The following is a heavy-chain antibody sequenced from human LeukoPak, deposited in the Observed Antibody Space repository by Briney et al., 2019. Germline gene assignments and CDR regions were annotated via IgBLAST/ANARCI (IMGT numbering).Heavy chain of an antibody. J-gene: IGHJ4*02. V-gene: IGHV3-64D*06. D-gene: IGHD2-2*01. CDR2: ISSNGGST. Sequence: GGSLRLSCSASGFTFSSYAMHWVRQAPGKGLEYVSAISSNGGSTYYADSVKGRFTISGDNSKNTLYLQMSSLRAEDTAVYYCVRGSPRYCSSTSCYGGALDYWGQGTLVTVSS. CDR3: VRGSPRYCSSTSCYGGALDY. CDR1: GFTFSSYA.